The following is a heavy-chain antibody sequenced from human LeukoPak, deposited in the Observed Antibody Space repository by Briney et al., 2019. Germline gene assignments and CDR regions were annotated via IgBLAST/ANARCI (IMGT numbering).Heavy chain of an antibody. J-gene: IGHJ3*02. CDR2: IYYSGST. D-gene: IGHD6-6*01. V-gene: IGHV4-59*01. CDR3: ARDYSRYDAFDI. CDR1: GGSISIYY. Sequence: PSETLSLTCTVSGGSISIYYWSWIRQPPGKGLEWIGYIYYSGSTNYNPSLKSRVTISVDTSKNQFSLKLSSVTAADTAVYYCARDYSRYDAFDIWGQGTMVTVSS.